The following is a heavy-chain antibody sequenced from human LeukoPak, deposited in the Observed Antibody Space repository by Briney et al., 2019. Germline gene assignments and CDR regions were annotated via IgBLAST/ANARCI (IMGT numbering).Heavy chain of an antibody. CDR1: GYTFTGYY. CDR2: INPNSGGT. CDR3: ASTYYDYVWGSYRFYGMDV. Sequence: GASVKVSCKASGYTFTGYYMHWVRQAPGQGLEWMGWINPNSGGTNYEQKFQGRVTMTRDTSISTAYMELSRLRSDDTAVYYCASTYYDYVWGSYRFYGMDVWGQGTTVTVSS. V-gene: IGHV1-2*02. J-gene: IGHJ6*02. D-gene: IGHD3-16*02.